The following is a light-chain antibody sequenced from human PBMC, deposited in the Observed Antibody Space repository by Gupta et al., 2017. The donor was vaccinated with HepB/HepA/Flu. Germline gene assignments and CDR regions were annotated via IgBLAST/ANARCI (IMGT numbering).Light chain of an antibody. CDR3: CSYAGTYTLV. CDR2: DVS. J-gene: IGLJ3*02. CDR1: SSDFGGYNY. V-gene: IGLV2-11*01. Sequence: QSALTQPRSVSGSPGQSVTISCTGTSSDFGGYNYVSWYQQHPGKAPKLMIFDVSERPSGVPDRFSGSKSGSTASLTISGLQAEDDADYYCCSYAGTYTLVFGGGTKLTVL.